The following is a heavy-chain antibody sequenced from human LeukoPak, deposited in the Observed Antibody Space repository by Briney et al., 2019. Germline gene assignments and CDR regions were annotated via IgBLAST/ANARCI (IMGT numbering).Heavy chain of an antibody. J-gene: IGHJ3*02. CDR2: ISGYNGNT. D-gene: IGHD3-22*01. CDR3: ASLKNYYDSSGYLVTDAFDI. V-gene: IGHV1-18*01. CDR1: GYTFTSYG. Sequence: ASVKVSCKASGYTFTSYGISWVRQAPGQGLEWMGWISGYNGNTNYAQKLQGRVTMTTDTSTSTAYMELRSLKSDDTAVYYCASLKNYYDSSGYLVTDAFDIWGQGTMVTVSS.